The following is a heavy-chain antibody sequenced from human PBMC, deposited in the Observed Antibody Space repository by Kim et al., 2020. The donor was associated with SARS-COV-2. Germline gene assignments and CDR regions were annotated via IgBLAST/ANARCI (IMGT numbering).Heavy chain of an antibody. J-gene: IGHJ6*02. V-gene: IGHV4-39*01. CDR1: GGSISSSSYY. CDR2: IFYTGST. CDR3: ARHVGESPFYYYYALDV. Sequence: SETLSLTCTVPGGSISSSSYYWGWISQPPGKGLEWIGSIFYTGSTYYNPSLKSRVTISVDTSKNQFSLKLSSVTAADTAVYYCARHVGESPFYYYYALDVWRQGTSVTVSS. D-gene: IGHD3-10*01.